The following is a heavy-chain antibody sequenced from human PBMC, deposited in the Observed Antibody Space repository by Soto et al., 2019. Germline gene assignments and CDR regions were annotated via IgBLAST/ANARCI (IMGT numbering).Heavy chain of an antibody. CDR1: GNSIRSYY. J-gene: IGHJ5*02. Sequence: SETLSLTCTVSGNSIRSYYWSWIRQPPGKGLEWIGYSYYTGSTNYNPSLQSRVTISVDTSKNQFSLKLSSVTAADTAVYYCARFGWLLSSWFDPWGQGTLVTVSS. CDR2: SYYTGST. CDR3: ARFGWLLSSWFDP. D-gene: IGHD3-3*01. V-gene: IGHV4-59*08.